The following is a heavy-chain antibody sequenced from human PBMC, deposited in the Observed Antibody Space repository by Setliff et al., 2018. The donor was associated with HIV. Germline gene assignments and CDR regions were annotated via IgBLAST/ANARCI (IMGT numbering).Heavy chain of an antibody. CDR3: ARGGTYDILTGYYHRYFDY. CDR1: GFTFSSYS. J-gene: IGHJ4*02. V-gene: IGHV3-48*04. D-gene: IGHD3-9*01. CDR2: ITSDGSVK. Sequence: PGGSLRLSCAASGFTFSSYSMNWVRQAPGKGLEWISYITSDGSVKYYADSVKDRFTISRDNSKSILYLQMNSLRAEDTAVYYCARGGTYDILTGYYHRYFDYWGQGTLVTVSS.